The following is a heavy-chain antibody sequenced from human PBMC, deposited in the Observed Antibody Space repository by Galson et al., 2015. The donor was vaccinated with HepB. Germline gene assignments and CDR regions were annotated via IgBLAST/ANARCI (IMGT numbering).Heavy chain of an antibody. J-gene: IGHJ4*02. Sequence: SLRLSCAASGFTFSSYSMNWVRQAPGKGLEWVSYISSSSGTICYADSVKGRFTISRDNAKNSLYLQMNSLRAEDTAVYYCARTRSITVTGDYWGQGTLVTVSS. D-gene: IGHD4-11*01. CDR1: GFTFSSYS. CDR3: ARTRSITVTGDY. V-gene: IGHV3-48*01. CDR2: ISSSSGTI.